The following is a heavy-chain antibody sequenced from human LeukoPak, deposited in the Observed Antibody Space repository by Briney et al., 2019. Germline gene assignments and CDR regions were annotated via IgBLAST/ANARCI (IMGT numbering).Heavy chain of an antibody. Sequence: GGSLRLSCAASGFTVSSSYMSWVRQAPGKGLEWVSVIYSGGSTYSADSVKGRFTISRDNAKNSVFLQMSSLRDEDTAVYYCARDRPNILGLDPWGQGTLVTVSS. J-gene: IGHJ5*02. CDR3: ARDRPNILGLDP. CDR1: GFTVSSSY. V-gene: IGHV3-53*01. D-gene: IGHD2/OR15-2a*01. CDR2: IYSGGST.